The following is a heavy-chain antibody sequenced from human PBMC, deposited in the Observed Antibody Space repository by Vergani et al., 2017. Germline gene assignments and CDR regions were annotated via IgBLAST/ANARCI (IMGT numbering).Heavy chain of an antibody. V-gene: IGHV1-18*01. CDR3: AMTLGGYSSSWFDY. J-gene: IGHJ4*02. D-gene: IGHD6-13*01. CDR1: GGTFSSYA. Sequence: QVQLVQSGAEVKKPGSSVKVSCKASGGTFSSYAISWVRQAPGQGLEWMGRISAYNGNTNYAQKLQGRVTMTTDTSTSTAYMELRSLRSDDTAVYYCAMTLGGYSSSWFDYWGQGTLVTVSS. CDR2: ISAYNGNT.